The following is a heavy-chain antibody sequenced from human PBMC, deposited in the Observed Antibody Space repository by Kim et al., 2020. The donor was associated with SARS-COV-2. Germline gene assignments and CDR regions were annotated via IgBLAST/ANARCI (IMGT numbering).Heavy chain of an antibody. CDR3: ARSVVVVINFDY. D-gene: IGHD3-22*01. V-gene: IGHV3-30*04. CDR1: GFTFSSYA. Sequence: GGSLRLSCAASGFTFSSYAMHWVRQAPGKGLEWVAVISYDGSNKYYADSVKGRFTISRDNSKNTLYLQMNSLRAEDTAVYYCARSVVVVINFDYWGQGTLVTVSS. J-gene: IGHJ4*02. CDR2: ISYDGSNK.